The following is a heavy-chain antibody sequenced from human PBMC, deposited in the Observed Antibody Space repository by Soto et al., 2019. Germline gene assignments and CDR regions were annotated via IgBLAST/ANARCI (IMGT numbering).Heavy chain of an antibody. J-gene: IGHJ3*02. CDR3: AKALTITMAEGAFDI. D-gene: IGHD3-10*01. CDR2: ISWDGGST. CDR1: GFTFDDYT. Sequence: EVQLVESGGVVVQPGGSLRLSCAASGFTFDDYTMHWVRQAPGKGLEWVSRISWDGGSTYYADSVKGRFTISRDNSKNSLYLQMNSLRTEDTALYYCAKALTITMAEGAFDIWGQGTMVTVSS. V-gene: IGHV3-43*01.